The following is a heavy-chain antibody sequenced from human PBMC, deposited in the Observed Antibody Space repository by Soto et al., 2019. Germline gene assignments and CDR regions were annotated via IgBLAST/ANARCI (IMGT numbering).Heavy chain of an antibody. V-gene: IGHV3-74*01. CDR2: ISSDGTTT. CDR3: AIQDCTNDVCLEAAVTVGGALEY. J-gene: IGHJ4*02. CDR1: GFTFSKYW. Sequence: EVQLVESGGGLVQPGKALRLSCAASGFTFSKYWMHWVRQAPGKGPVWVSYISSDGTTTDYADSVKGRFTISRDNAKNTLYLQMDRLRVEDTGVYYCAIQDCTNDVCLEAAVTVGGALEYWGQGAQVTVSS. D-gene: IGHD2-8*01.